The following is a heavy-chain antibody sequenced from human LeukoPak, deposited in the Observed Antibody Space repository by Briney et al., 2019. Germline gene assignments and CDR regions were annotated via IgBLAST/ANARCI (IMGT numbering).Heavy chain of an antibody. Sequence: GGSLRLSCAASGFTFSSYAMSWVRQAPGKGLEWVSAISGSGGNTYYADSVKGRFTISRDDSKNTLYLQMSSLRAEDTAVYYCVKEAYYYDSSGYQPGDAFDIWGQGTMVTVSS. J-gene: IGHJ3*02. V-gene: IGHV3-23*01. D-gene: IGHD3-22*01. CDR1: GFTFSSYA. CDR3: VKEAYYYDSSGYQPGDAFDI. CDR2: ISGSGGNT.